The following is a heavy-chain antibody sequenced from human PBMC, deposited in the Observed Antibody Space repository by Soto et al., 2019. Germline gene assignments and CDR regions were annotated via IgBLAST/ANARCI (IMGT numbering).Heavy chain of an antibody. V-gene: IGHV4-31*03. D-gene: IGHD6-6*01. CDR1: RDSSKRGGYY. Sequence: TLSLTCTVSRDSSKRGGYYWSWIRQQPGRGLEWIGYISHSGSAYYNPSLKSRVIISVDTSKNHFSLNLTSVTAADTAVYYCARDEYGIDPWGQGTLVTVSS. CDR2: ISHSGSA. CDR3: ARDEYGIDP. J-gene: IGHJ5*02.